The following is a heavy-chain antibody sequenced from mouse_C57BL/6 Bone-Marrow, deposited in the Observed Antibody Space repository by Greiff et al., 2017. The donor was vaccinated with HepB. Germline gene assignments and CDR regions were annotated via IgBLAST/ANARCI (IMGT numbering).Heavy chain of an antibody. J-gene: IGHJ4*01. CDR1: GFTFSNYW. Sequence: EVKVEESGGGLVQPGGSMKLSCVASGFTFSNYWMNWVRQSPEKGLEWVAQIRLKSDNYATHYAESVKGRFTISRDDSKSSVYLQMNNLRAEDTGIYYCTGRSNCSAMDYWGQRTSVSVSS. V-gene: IGHV6-3*01. CDR2: IRLKSDNYAT. D-gene: IGHD2-5*01. CDR3: TGRSNCSAMDY.